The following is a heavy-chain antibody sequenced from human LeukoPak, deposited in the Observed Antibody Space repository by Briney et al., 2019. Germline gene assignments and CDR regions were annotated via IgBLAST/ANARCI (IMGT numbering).Heavy chain of an antibody. J-gene: IGHJ6*03. V-gene: IGHV1-18*01. CDR2: ISAYNGNT. Sequence: ASVKVSCKVSGYTLTELSMHWVRQAPGQGLEWMGWISAYNGNTSYAQKLQGRVTMTTDTSTSTAYMELRSLRSDDTAVYYCARDYAVASNYYYYYYMDVWGKGTTVTVSS. CDR1: GYTLTELS. CDR3: ARDYAVASNYYYYYYMDV. D-gene: IGHD6-19*01.